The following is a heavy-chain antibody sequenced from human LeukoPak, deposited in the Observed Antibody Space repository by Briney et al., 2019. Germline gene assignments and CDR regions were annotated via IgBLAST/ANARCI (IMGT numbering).Heavy chain of an antibody. CDR2: IYHSGST. D-gene: IGHD3-10*01. CDR1: GGSISSGGFY. J-gene: IGHJ4*02. V-gene: IGHV4-30-2*02. CDR3: ARSSGSYSYYFDY. Sequence: PSETLSLTCTVSGGSISSGGFYWSWIRQPPGKGLEWIGYIYHSGSTYYNPSLKSRVTISVDTSKNQFSLKLSSVTAADTAVYYCARSSGSYSYYFDYWGQGTLVTVSS.